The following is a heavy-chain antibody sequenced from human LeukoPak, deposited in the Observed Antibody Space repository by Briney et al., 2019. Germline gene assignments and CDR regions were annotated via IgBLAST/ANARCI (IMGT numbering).Heavy chain of an antibody. CDR3: ARPYCTNGVCYPSDAFDI. Sequence: PGRSLRLSCAAAGFSFSSYWMHCVRQAPGKGLVWVSRINSDGSSTSYADSVKGRLTISRDNAKNTLYLQLNSLRAEDRAVYYCARPYCTNGVCYPSDAFDIWGQGPMVTVSS. D-gene: IGHD2-8*01. V-gene: IGHV3-74*01. CDR2: INSDGSST. CDR1: GFSFSSYW. J-gene: IGHJ3*02.